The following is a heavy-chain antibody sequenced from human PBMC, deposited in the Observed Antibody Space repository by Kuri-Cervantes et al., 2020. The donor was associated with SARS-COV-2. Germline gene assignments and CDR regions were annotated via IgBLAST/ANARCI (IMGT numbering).Heavy chain of an antibody. J-gene: IGHJ4*02. CDR1: GFTFSNAW. CDR2: IRPSGGSK. D-gene: IGHD3-16*01. V-gene: IGHV3-11*04. CDR3: ARDLRMGKSLDY. Sequence: GGSLRLSCAASGFTFSNAWMSWVRQAPGKGLEWVSSIRPSGGSKFYAGSVKGRFTISRDDAKSSVYLQMNSLGGEDTAVYYCARDLRMGKSLDYWGQGTLVTVSS.